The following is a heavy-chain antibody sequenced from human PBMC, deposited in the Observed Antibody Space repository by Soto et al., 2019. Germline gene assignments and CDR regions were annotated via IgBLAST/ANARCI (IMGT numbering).Heavy chain of an antibody. D-gene: IGHD3-10*01. CDR2: INIDGSRT. J-gene: IGHJ4*02. Sequence: EVQLVESGGGLVQPGGSLRLSCAASGFTFSSYWMHWVRQAPGKGLVWVSRINIDGSRTTYADSVKGRFTISRDNAKNTLYLQMTSLRAEDTAVYYCARGGRSGSSQYYFASWGQGTLVTVSS. V-gene: IGHV3-74*01. CDR3: ARGGRSGSSQYYFAS. CDR1: GFTFSSYW.